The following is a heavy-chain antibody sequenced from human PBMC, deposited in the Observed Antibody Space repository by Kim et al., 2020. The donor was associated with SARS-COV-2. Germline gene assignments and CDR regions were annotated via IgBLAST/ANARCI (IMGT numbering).Heavy chain of an antibody. J-gene: IGHJ5*02. V-gene: IGHV4-4*07. CDR2: IYTSGST. CDR1: GGSISSYY. Sequence: SETLSLTCTVSGGSISSYYWSWIRQPAGKGLEWIGRIYTSGSTNYNPSLKSRVTMSVDTSKNQFSLKLSSVTAADTAVYYCARDRPFDIVATIAFDPWGQGTLVTVSS. CDR3: ARDRPFDIVATIAFDP. D-gene: IGHD5-12*01.